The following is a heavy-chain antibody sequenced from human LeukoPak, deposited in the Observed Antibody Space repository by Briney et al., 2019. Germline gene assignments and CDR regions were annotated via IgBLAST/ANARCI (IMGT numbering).Heavy chain of an antibody. CDR1: GFTFSSYA. Sequence: GGSLRHGCAASGFTFSSYAMSWVRQAPGKGLEWVSAISGSGGSTYYADSVKGRSTISRDNSKNTLYLQMNSLRAEDTAVYYCAKVHAGTCVHSWGEAPLVTVSS. CDR2: ISGSGGST. D-gene: IGHD6-13*01. J-gene: IGHJ4*02. V-gene: IGHV3-23*01. CDR3: AKVHAGTCVHS.